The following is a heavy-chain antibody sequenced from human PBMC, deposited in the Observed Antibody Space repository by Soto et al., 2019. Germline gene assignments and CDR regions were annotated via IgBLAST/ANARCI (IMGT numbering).Heavy chain of an antibody. CDR1: GYTFTSYG. D-gene: IGHD3-10*01. CDR2: ISAYNGNT. J-gene: IGHJ5*02. CDR3: ARDPNWGSGSYAWFDP. V-gene: IGHV1-18*01. Sequence: GASVKVSCKASGYTFTSYGSSWVRQAPRQGLEWMGWISAYNGNTNYAQKLQGRVTMTTDTSTSTAYMELRSLRSDDTAVYYCARDPNWGSGSYAWFDPWGQGTLVTVSS.